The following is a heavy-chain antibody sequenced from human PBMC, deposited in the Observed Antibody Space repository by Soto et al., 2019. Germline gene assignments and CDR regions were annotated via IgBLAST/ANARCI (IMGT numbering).Heavy chain of an antibody. D-gene: IGHD3-3*01. CDR2: LSYDGSNK. J-gene: IGHJ4*02. CDR3: VRDGPRITIYVDGDY. V-gene: IGHV3-30*04. CDR1: GFTFSSFV. Sequence: GGSLRLSCAASGFTFSSFVMHWVRQAPGKGLEWVAALSYDGSNKNYADSVKGRFTISRDNSKSTLYLQMNSLRTEDTAVYYCVRDGPRITIYVDGDYWGQGTLVIVAS.